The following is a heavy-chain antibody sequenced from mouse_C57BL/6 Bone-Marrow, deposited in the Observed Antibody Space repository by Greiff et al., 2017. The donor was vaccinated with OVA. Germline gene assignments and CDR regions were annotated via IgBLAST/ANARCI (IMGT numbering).Heavy chain of an antibody. CDR2: IYHGDGDT. Sequence: VQLQQSGPELVKPGASVKISCKASGYAFSSSWMNWVKQRPGKGLEWIGRIYHGDGDTNYNEKFKSKATLTVDTSSSTTYMQLSSLTSENSAVYYCTRKASDYWFAYWGQGTLVTVSA. CDR3: TRKASDYWFAY. J-gene: IGHJ3*01. D-gene: IGHD2-13*01. CDR1: GYAFSSSW. V-gene: IGHV1-82*01.